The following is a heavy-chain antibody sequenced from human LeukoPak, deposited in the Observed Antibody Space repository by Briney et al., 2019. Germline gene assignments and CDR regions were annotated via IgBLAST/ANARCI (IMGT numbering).Heavy chain of an antibody. CDR3: ASPLVAAVTGEYYFDY. CDR2: IFYSGST. V-gene: IGHV4-39*07. J-gene: IGHJ4*02. Sequence: SETKSLTRTVSGGSISSGSYCWCWIRQPAGKGLEWIGNIFYSGSTYYSPSLKSRVTISVDTSKNQFSLKLSSVTAADTAVYYCASPLVAAVTGEYYFDYWGQGTLVTVSS. D-gene: IGHD2-15*01. CDR1: GGSISSGSYC.